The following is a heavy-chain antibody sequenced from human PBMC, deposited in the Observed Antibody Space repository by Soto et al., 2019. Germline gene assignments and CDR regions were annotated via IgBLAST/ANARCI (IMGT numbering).Heavy chain of an antibody. CDR2: IIPIFGTA. D-gene: IGHD3-22*01. CDR3: AREYYYEISGYYSLDY. V-gene: IGHV1-69*13. Sequence: SVKVSCKASGGTFSSYAISWVRQAPGQGLECMGGIIPIFGTANYAQKFQGRVTITADESTSTAYMELSSLRSEDTAVYYCAREYYYEISGYYSLDYWGQGTLVTVSS. CDR1: GGTFSSYA. J-gene: IGHJ4*02.